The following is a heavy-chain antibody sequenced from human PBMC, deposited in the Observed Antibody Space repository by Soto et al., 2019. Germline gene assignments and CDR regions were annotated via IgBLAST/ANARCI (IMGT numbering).Heavy chain of an antibody. Sequence: SETLSLTCTVSGGSISSYYWSWIRQPPGKGLEWIGYIYYSGSTNYNPSLKSRVTISVDTSKNQFSLKLSSVTAADTAVYYCARDGIVGATGYFDYWGQGTLVTVSS. CDR3: ARDGIVGATGYFDY. CDR2: IYYSGST. J-gene: IGHJ4*02. V-gene: IGHV4-59*01. D-gene: IGHD1-26*01. CDR1: GGSISSYY.